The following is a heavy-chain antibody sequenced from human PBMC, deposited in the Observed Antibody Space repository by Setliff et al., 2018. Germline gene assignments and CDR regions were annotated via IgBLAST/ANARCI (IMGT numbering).Heavy chain of an antibody. CDR3: ARGSTMIQGVRLYYLGLDV. V-gene: IGHV4-61*02. CDR2: IYAIRST. J-gene: IGHJ6*02. CDR1: GGSISSATSY. D-gene: IGHD3-10*01. Sequence: PSETLSLTCIVSGGSISSATSYWTWIRQPAGKELEWIGRIYAIRSTNYNPSLKSRVTISLDTSNNQFSLKLSSVTAAETAVYYCARGSTMIQGVRLYYLGLDVWGQGTTVTVS.